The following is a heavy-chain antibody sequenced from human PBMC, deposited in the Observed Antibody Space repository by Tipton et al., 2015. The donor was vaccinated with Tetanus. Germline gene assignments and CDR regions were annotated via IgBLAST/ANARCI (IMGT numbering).Heavy chain of an antibody. D-gene: IGHD3-22*01. CDR2: IDPNGGGT. V-gene: IGHV1-2*02. CDR1: GYTFTGYY. Sequence: QVQLVQSGAEMKKPGASVKVSCKASGYTFTGYYIYWVRQAPGQGLEWMGWIDPNGGGTVYAQKLQGRVTMTRDTSISTAYMELRSLRSDDPAVFYCARDRGDYIYYGMDVWGPGTTVTVS. CDR3: ARDRGDYIYYGMDV. J-gene: IGHJ6*02.